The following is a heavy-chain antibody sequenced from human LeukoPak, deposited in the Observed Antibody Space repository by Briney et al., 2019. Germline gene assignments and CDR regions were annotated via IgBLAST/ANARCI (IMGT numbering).Heavy chain of an antibody. Sequence: SETLSLTCTVSGGFISSYYWSWIRQPPGKGLEWIGYIYYSGSTNYNPSLKSRVTISVDTSKNQFSLKLSSVTAADTAVYYCAETRSGSYFEDWGQGTLVTVSS. CDR1: GGFISSYY. V-gene: IGHV4-59*01. CDR3: AETRSGSYFED. J-gene: IGHJ4*02. CDR2: IYYSGST. D-gene: IGHD1-26*01.